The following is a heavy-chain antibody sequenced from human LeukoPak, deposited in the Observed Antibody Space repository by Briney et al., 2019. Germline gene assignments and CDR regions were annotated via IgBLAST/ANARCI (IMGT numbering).Heavy chain of an antibody. V-gene: IGHV1-69*13. Sequence: SVKVSCKASGGTFSSYAIGWVRQAPGQGLEWMGGIIPIFGTANYAQKFQGRVTITADESTSTAYMELSSLRSEDMAVYYCASSMVRGVWEDVWGQGTTVTVSS. J-gene: IGHJ6*02. D-gene: IGHD3-10*01. CDR3: ASSMVRGVWEDV. CDR2: IIPIFGTA. CDR1: GGTFSSYA.